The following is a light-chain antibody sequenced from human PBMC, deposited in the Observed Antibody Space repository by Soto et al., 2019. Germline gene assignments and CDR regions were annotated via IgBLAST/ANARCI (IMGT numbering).Light chain of an antibody. V-gene: IGLV2-11*01. CDR3: QSYDTSLSGSV. J-gene: IGLJ3*02. Sequence: QSALTQPRSVSGSPGQSVTISCTGTSGDVGGYNYVSWYQQHPGKAPKLMIFDVSKRPSGVPDRFSGSKSGNTASLTISGLQAEDEADYYCQSYDTSLSGSVFGGGTKVTVL. CDR1: SGDVGGYNY. CDR2: DVS.